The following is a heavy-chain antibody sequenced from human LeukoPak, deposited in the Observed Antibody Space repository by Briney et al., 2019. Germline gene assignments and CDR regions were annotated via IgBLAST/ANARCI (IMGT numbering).Heavy chain of an antibody. CDR1: GGSFSGYY. D-gene: IGHD4-17*01. CDR2: INHSGST. J-gene: IGHJ4*02. CDR3: ARGGDYGDYSDY. V-gene: IGHV4-34*01. Sequence: SETLSLTCAVYGGSFSGYYWSWIRQPPGKGLEWIGEINHSGSTNYNPSLKSRVTISVDKSKNQFSLKLSSVTAADTAVYYCARGGDYGDYSDYWGQGTLVTVSS.